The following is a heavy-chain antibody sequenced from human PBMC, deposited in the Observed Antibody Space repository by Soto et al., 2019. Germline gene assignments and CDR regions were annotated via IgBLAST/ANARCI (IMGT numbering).Heavy chain of an antibody. CDR2: ISSSSSYI. D-gene: IGHD3-3*01. J-gene: IGHJ4*02. CDR1: GFTFSSYS. CDR3: ARDILEYRLDY. Sequence: EVQLVESGGGLVKPGGSLRLSCAASGFTFSSYSMNWVRQAPGKGLEWVSSISSSSSYIYYADSVKGRFTISRDNAKNSLYLQMNGLRAEDTAVYYCARDILEYRLDYWGQGTLVTVSS. V-gene: IGHV3-21*01.